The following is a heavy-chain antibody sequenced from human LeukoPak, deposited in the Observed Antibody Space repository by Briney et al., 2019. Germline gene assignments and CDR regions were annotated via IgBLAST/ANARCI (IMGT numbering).Heavy chain of an antibody. CDR2: ISAYNGNT. CDR1: GYTFTSYG. J-gene: IGHJ4*02. V-gene: IGHV1-18*01. D-gene: IGHD3-22*01. CDR3: ATMIVVARKGFYFDY. Sequence: GASVKVSCKASGYTFTSYGISWVRRAPGQGLEWMGWISAYNGNTNYAQKLQGRVTMTTDTSTSTAYMEPRSLRSDDTAVYYCATMIVVARKGFYFDYWGQGTLVTVSS.